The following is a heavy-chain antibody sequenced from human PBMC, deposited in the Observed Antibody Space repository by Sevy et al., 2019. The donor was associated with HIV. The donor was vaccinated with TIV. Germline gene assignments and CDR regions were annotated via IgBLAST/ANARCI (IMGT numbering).Heavy chain of an antibody. CDR1: GFTFSQYG. D-gene: IGHD6-13*01. CDR2: IRYDGSTK. Sequence: GGSLRLSCAATGFTFSQYGMEWVRQAPGKGLEWVAFIRYDGSTKYYVDSVKGRFTISRDNSKNMLYLQMNSLRPEDTALYSCAKHRDTLAAAAYLDHWGQGTLVTVSS. CDR3: AKHRDTLAAAAYLDH. V-gene: IGHV3-30*02. J-gene: IGHJ4*02.